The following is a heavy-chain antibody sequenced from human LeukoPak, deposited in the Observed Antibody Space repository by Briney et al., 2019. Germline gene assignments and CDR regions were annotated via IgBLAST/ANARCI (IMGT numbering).Heavy chain of an antibody. CDR1: GFTFSSYS. CDR3: VRGGGSYSLDY. Sequence: PGGSLRLSCAASGFTFSSYSMNWVRQAPGKGLEWVSYISSSSSTIYYADSVKGRFTISRDNAKNSLYLHMNSLRADGTAVYYCVRGGGSYSLDYWGQGTLVTVSS. J-gene: IGHJ4*02. CDR2: ISSSSSTI. V-gene: IGHV3-48*01. D-gene: IGHD1-26*01.